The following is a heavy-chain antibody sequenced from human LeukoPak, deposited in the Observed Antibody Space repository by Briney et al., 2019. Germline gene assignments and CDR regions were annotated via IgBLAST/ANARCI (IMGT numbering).Heavy chain of an antibody. CDR2: ISWDGGST. CDR1: GFTFDDYA. CDR3: AKDIAAAQEADTYFDY. V-gene: IGHV3-43D*03. D-gene: IGHD6-13*01. Sequence: PGGSLRLSCAASGFTFDDYAMHWVRQAPGKGLEWVSLISWDGGSTYYADSVKGRFTTSRDNSKNSLYLQMNSLRAEDTALYYCAKDIAAAQEADTYFDYWGQGTLVTVSS. J-gene: IGHJ4*02.